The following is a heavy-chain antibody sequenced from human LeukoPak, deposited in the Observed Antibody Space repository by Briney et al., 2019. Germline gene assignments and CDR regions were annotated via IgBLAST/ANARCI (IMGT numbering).Heavy chain of an antibody. Sequence: KGGESLKISCKGSGYSFTSYWIGWVRQMPGKGLEWMGIIYPGDSDTRYSPSFQGQVTISADKSISTAYLQWGSLKASDTATYYCARPALYCSSTVCPPYMDVWGKGTTVTVSS. CDR1: GYSFTSYW. J-gene: IGHJ6*03. CDR2: IYPGDSDT. CDR3: ARPALYCSSTVCPPYMDV. V-gene: IGHV5-51*01. D-gene: IGHD2-2*01.